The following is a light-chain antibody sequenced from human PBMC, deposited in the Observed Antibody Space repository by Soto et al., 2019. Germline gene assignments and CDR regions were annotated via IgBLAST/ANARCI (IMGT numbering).Light chain of an antibody. CDR1: QSLVYSDGNTY. J-gene: IGKJ5*01. Sequence: DVVMTQSPLSLPVTLGQPASISCRSSQSLVYSDGNTYLNWFQQRPGQSPRRLIYKVSNRDSGVPERFSGSGSGTDFTLKISRVEAEDVGVYYGMQGTHWPRSTFGQGTRLEIK. V-gene: IGKV2-30*01. CDR2: KVS. CDR3: MQGTHWPRST.